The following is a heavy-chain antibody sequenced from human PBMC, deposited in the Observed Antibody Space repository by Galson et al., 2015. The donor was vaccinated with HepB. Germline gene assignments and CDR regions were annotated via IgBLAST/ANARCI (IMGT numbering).Heavy chain of an antibody. CDR1: GFTFSSYG. CDR3: AKDTGTGDAFDY. D-gene: IGHD7-27*01. V-gene: IGHV3-30*02. Sequence: SLRLSCAVSGFTFSSYGLHWVRQAPGKGLEWVAFIRYDGSNKYYTDSVKGRFTISRDNSKNTLYLQMNSLRAEDTAVYYCAKDTGTGDAFDYWGQGTLVTVSS. CDR2: IRYDGSNK. J-gene: IGHJ4*02.